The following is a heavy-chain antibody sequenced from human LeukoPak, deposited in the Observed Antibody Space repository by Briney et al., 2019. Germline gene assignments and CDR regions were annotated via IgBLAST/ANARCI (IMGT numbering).Heavy chain of an antibody. Sequence: GGSLRLSCAVSAFAFSNAWMSWVRQAPGKGLEWVGRIKSKTDGGTTDYAAPVKGRFTISRDDSKNTLYLQMNSLKTEDTAVYYCTTGVLDRGKPPFWGQGTLVTVSS. V-gene: IGHV3-15*01. CDR3: TTGVLDRGKPPF. J-gene: IGHJ4*02. CDR1: AFAFSNAW. D-gene: IGHD2-8*01. CDR2: IKSKTDGGTT.